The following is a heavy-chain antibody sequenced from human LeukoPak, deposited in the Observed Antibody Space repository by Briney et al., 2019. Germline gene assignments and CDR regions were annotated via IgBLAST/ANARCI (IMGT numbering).Heavy chain of an antibody. D-gene: IGHD3-22*01. CDR3: ARRPINTYYYDSSGWA. Sequence: PSETLSLTCTVSGGSISSSSYYWGWIRQPPGKGLEWIGSIYYSGSTYYNPSLKSRVTISVDTSKNQFSLKLSSVTAADTAVYYCARRPINTYYYDSSGWAWGQGTLVTVSS. CDR1: GGSISSSSYY. V-gene: IGHV4-39*01. CDR2: IYYSGST. J-gene: IGHJ5*02.